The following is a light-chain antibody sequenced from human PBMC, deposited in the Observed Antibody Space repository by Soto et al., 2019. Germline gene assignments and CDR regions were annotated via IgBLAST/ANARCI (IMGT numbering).Light chain of an antibody. Sequence: DIQLTQSPSFLSASVGDRVTITCRASQGISSYLAWYQQKPGKAPKLLIYAASTLQRGVPSRFSGSGSGTDFTLTISSLQPEDFATYYCQQLNSYPITFGQGTRLEIK. CDR2: AAS. V-gene: IGKV1-9*01. J-gene: IGKJ5*01. CDR3: QQLNSYPIT. CDR1: QGISSY.